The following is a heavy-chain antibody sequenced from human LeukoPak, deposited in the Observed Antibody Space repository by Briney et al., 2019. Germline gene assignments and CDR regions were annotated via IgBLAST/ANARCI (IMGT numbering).Heavy chain of an antibody. V-gene: IGHV3-7*03. CDR2: IKQDGSEE. CDR1: GLPVSSNY. Sequence: GGSLRLSCAASGLPVSSNYMSWVRQAPGKGLEWVANIKQDGSEEYYVDSVKGRFTISRDNAKNSLYLQMNSLRAEDTAVYYCARRYFDYWGQGILVTVSS. J-gene: IGHJ4*02. CDR3: ARRYFDY.